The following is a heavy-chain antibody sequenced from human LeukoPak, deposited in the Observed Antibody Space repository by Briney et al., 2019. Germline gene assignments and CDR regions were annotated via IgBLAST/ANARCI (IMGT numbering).Heavy chain of an antibody. CDR3: VVTQKWLAFDY. V-gene: IGHV4-59*08. CDR1: GGSISGRY. J-gene: IGHJ4*02. CDR2: WRYDGSP. D-gene: IGHD6-19*01. Sequence: SETLSLTCAVSGGSISGRYWSWIRQLPGKGLEWIANWRYDGSPNYTPSLESRATISLDTSKNQFSLRLTSVTAADTAVYYCVVTQKWLAFDYWGQGILVTVSS.